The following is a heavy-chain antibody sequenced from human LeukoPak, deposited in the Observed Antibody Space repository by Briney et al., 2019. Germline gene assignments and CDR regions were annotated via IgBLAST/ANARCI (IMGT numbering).Heavy chain of an antibody. CDR3: ARGSGKYGDWNY. D-gene: IGHD6-19*01. Sequence: GGSLRLSCAASGFTLSTYWMHWVRHVPGKGLVWVSRINSDGSTTTYADSVKGRFTISRDNAKNTLYLQMNSLRVEETAVYYCARGSGKYGDWNYWGQGTLVTVSS. CDR1: GFTLSTYW. J-gene: IGHJ4*02. V-gene: IGHV3-74*03. CDR2: INSDGSTT.